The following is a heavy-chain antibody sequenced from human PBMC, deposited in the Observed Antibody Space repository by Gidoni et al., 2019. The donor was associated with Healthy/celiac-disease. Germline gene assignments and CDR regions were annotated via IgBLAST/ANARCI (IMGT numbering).Heavy chain of an antibody. Sequence: EVQLVESGGGLIQPGGSLRRSGAASGFTGSSNYMSGVRQAPGKGLEWVSVIYSGVSTSYAASVTGRFTISRDNSKTTLYLQMNSLRAEDTAVYYCARDSYCSSTSCPYYSYGMDVWGQGPTVTVSS. D-gene: IGHD2-2*01. CDR2: IYSGVST. J-gene: IGHJ6*02. CDR1: GFTGSSNY. V-gene: IGHV3-53*01. CDR3: ARDSYCSSTSCPYYSYGMDV.